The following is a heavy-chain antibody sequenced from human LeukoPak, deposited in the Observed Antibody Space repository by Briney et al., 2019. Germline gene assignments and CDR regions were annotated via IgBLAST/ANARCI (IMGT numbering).Heavy chain of an antibody. V-gene: IGHV3-11*01. CDR1: GFTSRSYY. Sequence: PGGSLRLSCAASGFTSRSYYMNWIRQAPGKGLEWVSYISGSGSARNYADSVKGRFTISRDNAKNSLYLQMNSLRAEDTAMYYCARGEFGDLRYDCWGQGSLVTVSS. D-gene: IGHD4-17*01. J-gene: IGHJ4*02. CDR2: ISGSGSAR. CDR3: ARGEFGDLRYDC.